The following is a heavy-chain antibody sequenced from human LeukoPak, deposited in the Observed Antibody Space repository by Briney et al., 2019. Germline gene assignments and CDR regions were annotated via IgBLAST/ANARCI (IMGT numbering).Heavy chain of an antibody. D-gene: IGHD2-2*01. CDR3: ASGVGYQLPNQYFQH. CDR2: INQDGSEK. CDR1: GFAFSSYW. J-gene: IGHJ1*01. Sequence: HPGGSLRLSCAASGFAFSSYWMSWVRQAPGKGLEWVANINQDGSEKYYVDSVKGRFTISRDNAKNSLYLQMNSLRAEDTAVYYCASGVGYQLPNQYFQHWGQGTLVTVSS. V-gene: IGHV3-7*01.